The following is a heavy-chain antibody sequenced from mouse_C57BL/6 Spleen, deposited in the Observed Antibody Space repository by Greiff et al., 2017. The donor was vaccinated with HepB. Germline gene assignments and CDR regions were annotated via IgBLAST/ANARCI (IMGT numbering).Heavy chain of an antibody. J-gene: IGHJ2*01. CDR1: GFNIKDDY. CDR3: TTWGMVTDY. V-gene: IGHV14-4*01. Sequence: VQLKESGAELVRPGASVKLSCTASGFNIKDDYMHWVKQRPEQGLEWIGWIDPENGDTEYASKFQGKATITADTSSNTAYLQLSSLTSEDTAVYYCTTWGMVTDYWGQGTTLTVSS. D-gene: IGHD2-3*01. CDR2: IDPENGDT.